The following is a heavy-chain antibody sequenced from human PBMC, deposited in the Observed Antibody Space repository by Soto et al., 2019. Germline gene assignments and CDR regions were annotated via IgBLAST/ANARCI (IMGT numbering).Heavy chain of an antibody. V-gene: IGHV3-23*01. D-gene: IGHD2-21*01. CDR1: GFTFSSYA. CDR2: ISGSGGST. Sequence: GGSLRLSCAASGFTFSSYAMSWVRQAPGKGLEWVSAISGSGGSTYYADSVKGRFTISRDNSKNTLYLQMNSLRAEDTAVYYCAKDQVVPSRPSSGMDVWGQGTTVTVSS. J-gene: IGHJ6*02. CDR3: AKDQVVPSRPSSGMDV.